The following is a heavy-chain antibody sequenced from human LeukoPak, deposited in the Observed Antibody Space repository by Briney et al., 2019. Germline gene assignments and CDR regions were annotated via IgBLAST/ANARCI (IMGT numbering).Heavy chain of an antibody. CDR2: ISSSSTYI. D-gene: IGHD5-18*01. CDR1: GFTFGSYS. CDR3: ARGKSGYSYFEY. Sequence: GGSLRLSCAASGFTFGSYSINWVPQAPGKGPEWVSSISSSSTYINYADSVKGRFTISRDNAKNSLYLQMNSLRAEDTAVYYCARGKSGYSYFEYWGQGTLVTVSS. J-gene: IGHJ4*02. V-gene: IGHV3-21*01.